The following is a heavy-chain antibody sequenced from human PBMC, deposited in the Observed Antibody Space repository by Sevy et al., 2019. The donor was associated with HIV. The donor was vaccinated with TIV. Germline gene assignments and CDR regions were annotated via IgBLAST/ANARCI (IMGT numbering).Heavy chain of an antibody. CDR1: GASMRSSHY. J-gene: IGHJ4*02. Sequence: SETLSLTCTVSGASMRSSHYWAWIRQPPGKGLVWVASIYNGGSTYYNPSLKARLTISIDTSKNKFSLNLNSVTATDTAIYYCARLPQWLGPGFDSWGPGTLVTVSS. D-gene: IGHD6-19*01. CDR2: IYNGGST. CDR3: ARLPQWLGPGFDS. V-gene: IGHV4-39*01.